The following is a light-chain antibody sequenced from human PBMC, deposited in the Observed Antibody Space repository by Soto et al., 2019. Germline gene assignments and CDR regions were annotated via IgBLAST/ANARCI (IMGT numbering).Light chain of an antibody. V-gene: IGKV3-11*01. CDR2: DAS. Sequence: EIVLTQSPATLSLSPGERATLSCRASQSVSSYLTWYQQKPGQAPRLLIYDASNRATGIPARFSGSGSGTDFTLTISSLEPEDFAVYYCHQRSNWPLTFGPGPKVDIK. CDR1: QSVSSY. J-gene: IGKJ3*01. CDR3: HQRSNWPLT.